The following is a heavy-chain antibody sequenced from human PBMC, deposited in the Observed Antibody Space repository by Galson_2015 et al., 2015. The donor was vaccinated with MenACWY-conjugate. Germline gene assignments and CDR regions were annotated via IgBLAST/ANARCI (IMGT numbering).Heavy chain of an antibody. J-gene: IGHJ4*02. D-gene: IGHD1-1*01. Sequence: SLRLSCAASGFTFDSYRMSWVRQAPGKGLEWVTNINRDGGGTYYASSVTGRFTISKDNAENSLYLQMNSLRAEDTAIYYCARIIHDGLDYWGQGTLVTVSS. CDR3: ARIIHDGLDY. CDR1: GFTFDSYR. CDR2: INRDGGGT. V-gene: IGHV3-7*01.